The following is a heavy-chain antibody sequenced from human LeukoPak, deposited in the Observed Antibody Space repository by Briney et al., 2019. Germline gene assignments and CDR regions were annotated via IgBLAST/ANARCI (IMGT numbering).Heavy chain of an antibody. D-gene: IGHD1-26*01. Sequence: GGSLRLSCAASGFSFDDYAMHWVRQAPGKGLEWVSAISWNGNSIVYADSVKGRFTIARDNAKNSLYLQMNSLRAEDTAVYFCARDASRVVGATTDLDFWGQGTLVTVSS. CDR3: ARDASRVVGATTDLDF. V-gene: IGHV3-9*01. J-gene: IGHJ4*02. CDR1: GFSFDDYA. CDR2: ISWNGNSI.